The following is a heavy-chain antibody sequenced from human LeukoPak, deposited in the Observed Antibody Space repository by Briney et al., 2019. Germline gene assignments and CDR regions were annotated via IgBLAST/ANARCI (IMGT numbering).Heavy chain of an antibody. V-gene: IGHV3-23*01. CDR2: LSGRGGST. CDR3: AKEWSSSWYSDYYYSYGMDD. Sequence: GGSLRLSCAASGFPFSSYAMSWVRQAPGKGLEWVSALSGRGGSTYYADSVKGRFTISRDNTKNTLYLQMNSLRAEDTAVYYCAKEWSSSWYSDYYYSYGMDDWGQGTTVTVYS. CDR1: GFPFSSYA. J-gene: IGHJ6*02. D-gene: IGHD6-13*01.